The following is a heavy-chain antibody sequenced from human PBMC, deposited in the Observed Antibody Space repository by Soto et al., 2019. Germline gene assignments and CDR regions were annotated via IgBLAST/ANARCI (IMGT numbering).Heavy chain of an antibody. V-gene: IGHV4-59*01. J-gene: IGHJ6*02. D-gene: IGHD6-6*01. Sequence: ETLSLTCTVSGGSISSYYWSWIRQPPGKGLEWIGYIYYSGSTNYNPSLKSRVTISVDTSKNQFSLKLSSVTAADTAVYYCARDGGSSPAGYYYYYYGMDVWGQGTTVTVSS. CDR1: GGSISSYY. CDR2: IYYSGST. CDR3: ARDGGSSPAGYYYYYYGMDV.